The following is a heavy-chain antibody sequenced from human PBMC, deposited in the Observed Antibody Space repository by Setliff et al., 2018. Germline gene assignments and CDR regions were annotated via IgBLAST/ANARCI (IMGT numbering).Heavy chain of an antibody. CDR1: GFTFTNAW. D-gene: IGHD1-1*01. CDR3: AKEIKRTNWSYQYHGMDV. Sequence: GGSLRLSCAASGFTFTNAWMSWVRQAPGKGLEWVGRVKSKSDGGTIDYAAPVEGRFTISRDDSRNTLSLQMNSLRAEDTAVYFCAKEIKRTNWSYQYHGMDVWGQGTMVTVSS. J-gene: IGHJ6*02. V-gene: IGHV3-15*01. CDR2: VKSKSDGGTI.